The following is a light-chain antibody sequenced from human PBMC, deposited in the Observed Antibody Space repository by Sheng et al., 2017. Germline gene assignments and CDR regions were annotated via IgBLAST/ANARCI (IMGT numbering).Light chain of an antibody. J-gene: IGKJ1*01. CDR3: QQYESYSRT. CDR1: QTISSW. Sequence: DIQMTKSPSTLSASVGDRVTITCRASQTISSWVAWYQQKPGKAPKLLIYKASTLEPGVPSRFSGSGSGTEFTLTISSLQPDDFATYYCQQYESYSRTFGQGTKVEV. CDR2: KAS. V-gene: IGKV1-5*03.